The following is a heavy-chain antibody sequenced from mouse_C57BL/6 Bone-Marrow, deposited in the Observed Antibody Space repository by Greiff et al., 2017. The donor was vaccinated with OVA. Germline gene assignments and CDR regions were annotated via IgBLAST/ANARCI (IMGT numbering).Heavy chain of an antibody. D-gene: IGHD2-4*01. CDR1: GFTFSSYA. Sequence: EVKLVESGEGLVKPGGSLKLSCAASGFTFSSYAMSWVRQTPEKRLEWVAYISSGGDYIYYADTVKGRFTISRDNARNTLYLQMSSLKSEDTAMYYCTRVTLYDCDVGAWFAYWGQGTLVTVSA. V-gene: IGHV5-9-1*02. CDR2: ISSGGDYI. CDR3: TRVTLYDCDVGAWFAY. J-gene: IGHJ3*01.